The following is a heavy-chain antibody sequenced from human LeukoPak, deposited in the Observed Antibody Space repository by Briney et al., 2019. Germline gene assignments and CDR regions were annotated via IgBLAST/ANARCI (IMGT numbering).Heavy chain of an antibody. J-gene: IGHJ4*02. D-gene: IGHD2-15*01. Sequence: GGSLRLSCAASGFTFSSNYMSWVRQAPGKGLEWVSVIYSGGSTYYADSVKGRFTISRDNSKNTLYLQMNSLRAEDTAVYYCARARIYCSGGSCYPYYFDYWGQGTLVTVSS. V-gene: IGHV3-53*01. CDR3: ARARIYCSGGSCYPYYFDY. CDR2: IYSGGST. CDR1: GFTFSSNY.